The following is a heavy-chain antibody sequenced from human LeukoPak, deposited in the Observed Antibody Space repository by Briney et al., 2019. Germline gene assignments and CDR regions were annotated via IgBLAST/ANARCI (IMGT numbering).Heavy chain of an antibody. CDR2: FDPEDGET. CDR3: ASSRSFGSYLDY. D-gene: IGHD1-26*01. CDR1: GYTLTELS. V-gene: IGHV1-24*01. Sequence: ASVKVSCKVSGYTLTELSMHWVRQAPGKGLEWMGGFDPEDGETIYAQKFQGRVTITADESTSTAYMELSSLRSEDTAVYYCASSRSFGSYLDYWGQGTLVTVSS. J-gene: IGHJ4*02.